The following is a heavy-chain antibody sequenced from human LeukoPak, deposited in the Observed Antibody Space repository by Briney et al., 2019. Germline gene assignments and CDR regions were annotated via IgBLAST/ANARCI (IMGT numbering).Heavy chain of an antibody. CDR3: ARGADILTGYYRFDY. V-gene: IGHV1-69*05. Sequence: SVKVSCKASGGTFSSYAISWVRQAPGQGLEWRGGIIPIFGTANYAQKFQGRVTITTDESTSTAYMELSSLRSEDTAVNYCARGADILTGYYRFDYWGQGTLVTVSS. CDR1: GGTFSSYA. J-gene: IGHJ4*02. CDR2: IIPIFGTA. D-gene: IGHD3-9*01.